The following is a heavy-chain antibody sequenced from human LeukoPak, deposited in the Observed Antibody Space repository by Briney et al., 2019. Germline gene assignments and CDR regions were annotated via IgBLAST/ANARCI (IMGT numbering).Heavy chain of an antibody. D-gene: IGHD3-22*01. V-gene: IGHV1-2*02. J-gene: IGHJ4*02. CDR3: ASSNYYDSSGYPEGDY. CDR2: INPNSGGT. CDR1: GYTFTGYY. Sequence: GASVKVSCKASGYTFTGYYMHWVRQAPGQGLEWMGWINPNSGGTNYAQKFQGRVTMTRDTSISTAYVELSRLRSDDTTVYYCASSNYYDSSGYPEGDYWGQGTLVTVSS.